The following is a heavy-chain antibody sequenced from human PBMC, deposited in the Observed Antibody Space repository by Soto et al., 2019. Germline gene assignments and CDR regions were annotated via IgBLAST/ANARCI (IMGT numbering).Heavy chain of an antibody. J-gene: IGHJ6*03. CDR1: GGTFSSYT. Sequence: VKVSCKASGGTFSSYTISWVRQAPGQGLEWMGRIIPILGIANYAQKFQGRVTITADKSTSTAYMELSSLRSEDTAVYYCARVSGDYVNYYYYYYMDVWGKGTTVTVSS. CDR2: IIPILGIA. D-gene: IGHD4-17*01. CDR3: ARVSGDYVNYYYYYYMDV. V-gene: IGHV1-69*02.